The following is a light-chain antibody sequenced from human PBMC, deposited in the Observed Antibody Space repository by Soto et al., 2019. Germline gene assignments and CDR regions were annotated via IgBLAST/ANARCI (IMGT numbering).Light chain of an antibody. J-gene: IGLJ1*01. CDR1: SSNIGNNA. Sequence: QSVLTQPPSVSEAPRQRVTISCSGSSSNIGNNAVNWYQQLPGQAPKIVIYYDNLLTSGVSDRFSGSKSGISASLAISDLQSDDEADYYCASWDDSLTAYVFGPATNVTVL. CDR3: ASWDDSLTAYV. CDR2: YDN. V-gene: IGLV1-36*01.